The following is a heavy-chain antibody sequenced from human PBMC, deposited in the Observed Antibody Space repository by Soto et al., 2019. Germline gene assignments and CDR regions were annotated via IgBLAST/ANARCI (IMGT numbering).Heavy chain of an antibody. Sequence: SGPTLVNPTQTLTLACALSGFSVSARGVGVSWIRQPPGKALEWLAHIFSNDEKSYSTSLKSRLTISKDTSKSQVVLTMTNMDPVDTATYYCARIRGVVTHDYWGQGTLVTVSS. V-gene: IGHV2-26*01. J-gene: IGHJ4*02. CDR3: ARIRGVVTHDY. CDR2: IFSNDEK. CDR1: GFSVSARGVG. D-gene: IGHD2-15*01.